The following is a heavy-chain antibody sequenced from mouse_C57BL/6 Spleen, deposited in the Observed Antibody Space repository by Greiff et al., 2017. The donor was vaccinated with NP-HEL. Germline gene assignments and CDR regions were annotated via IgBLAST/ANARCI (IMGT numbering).Heavy chain of an antibody. J-gene: IGHJ4*01. CDR1: GFSFNTYA. D-gene: IGHD3-3*01. CDR3: VGEGDPYAMDY. CDR2: IRSKSNNYAT. Sequence: EVKLVESGGGLVQPKGSLKLSCAASGFSFNTYAMNWVRQAPGKGLEWVARIRSKSNNYATYYADSVKDRFTISRDDSESMLYLQMNNLKTEDTAMYYCVGEGDPYAMDYWGQGTSVTVSS. V-gene: IGHV10-1*01.